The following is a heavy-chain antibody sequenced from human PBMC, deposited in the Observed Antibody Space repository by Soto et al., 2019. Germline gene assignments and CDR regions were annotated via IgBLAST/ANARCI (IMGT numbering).Heavy chain of an antibody. J-gene: IGHJ4*02. CDR3: ARSGSDYYDSSGYLRPYYFDY. Sequence: SVKVSCKASGGTFSSYAISWVRQAPGQGLEWMGGIIPIFGTANYAQKFQGRVTITADESTSTAYMELSSLRSEDTAVYYCARSGSDYYDSSGYLRPYYFDYWGQGTLVTVSS. V-gene: IGHV1-69*13. CDR2: IIPIFGTA. D-gene: IGHD3-22*01. CDR1: GGTFSSYA.